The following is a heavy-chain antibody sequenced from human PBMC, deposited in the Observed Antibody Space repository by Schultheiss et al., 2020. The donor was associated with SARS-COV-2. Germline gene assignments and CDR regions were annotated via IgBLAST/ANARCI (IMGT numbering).Heavy chain of an antibody. D-gene: IGHD5-12*01. CDR1: GGSFSGYY. CDR3: ARGGATTYYYYGMDV. CDR2: INHSGST. Sequence: SQTLSLTCAVYGGSFSGYYWSWIRQPPGKGLEWIGEINHSGSTNYNPSLKSRVTISVDTSKNQFSLKLSSVTAADTAVYYCARGGATTYYYYGMDVWGQGTTVTVSS. V-gene: IGHV4-34*01. J-gene: IGHJ6*02.